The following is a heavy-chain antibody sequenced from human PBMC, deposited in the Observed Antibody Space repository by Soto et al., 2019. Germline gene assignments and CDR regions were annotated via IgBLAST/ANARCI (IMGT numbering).Heavy chain of an antibody. D-gene: IGHD3-3*01. CDR1: GFTFSDHY. V-gene: IGHV3-72*01. CDR2: TRNKANSYTT. CDR3: AREGTIFGEGYMDV. Sequence: GGSLRLSCAASGFTFSDHYMDWVRQAPGKGLEWVGRTRNKANSYTTEYAASVKGRFTISRDDSKNSLYLQMNSLKTEDTAVYYCAREGTIFGEGYMDVWGKGTTVTVSS. J-gene: IGHJ6*03.